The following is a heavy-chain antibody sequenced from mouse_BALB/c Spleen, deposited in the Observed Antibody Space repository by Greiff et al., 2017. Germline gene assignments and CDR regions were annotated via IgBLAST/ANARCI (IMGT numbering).Heavy chain of an antibody. CDR2: IRNKANGYTT. J-gene: IGHJ3*01. D-gene: IGHD6-1*01. Sequence: EVHLVESGGGLVQPGGSLRLSCATSGFTFTDYYMSWVRQPPGKALEWLGFIRNKANGYTTEYSASVKGRFTISRDNSQSILYLQMNTLRAEDSATYYCAREDSTIDYWGQGTLVTVSA. V-gene: IGHV7-3*02. CDR1: GFTFTDYY. CDR3: AREDSTIDY.